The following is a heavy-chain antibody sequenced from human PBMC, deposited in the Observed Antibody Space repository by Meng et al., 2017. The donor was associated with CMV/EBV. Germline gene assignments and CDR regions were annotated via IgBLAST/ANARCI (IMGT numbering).Heavy chain of an antibody. CDR3: ARGHGKWELLRDGMDV. D-gene: IGHD1-26*01. V-gene: IGHV3-53*05. J-gene: IGHJ6*02. Sequence: GESLKISCAASGFTVSSNYMTWVRQAPGKGLEWVSVIYSGGSTYYADSVKGRFTISRDNSKNTLYLQMNSLRAEDTAVYYCARGHGKWELLRDGMDVWGQGTTVTVSS. CDR1: GFTVSSNY. CDR2: IYSGGST.